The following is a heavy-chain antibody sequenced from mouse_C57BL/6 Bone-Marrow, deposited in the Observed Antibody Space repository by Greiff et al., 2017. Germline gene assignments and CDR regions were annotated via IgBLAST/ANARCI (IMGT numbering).Heavy chain of an antibody. Sequence: DVKLVESGGGLVKPGGSLKLSCAASGFTFSSYAMSWVRQTPEKRLEWVATISDGGSYTYYPDNVKGRFTISRDNAKNNLYLQMSHLKSEDTAMYYWARDRGGNHHYAMDYWGQGTSVTVSS. J-gene: IGHJ4*01. CDR1: GFTFSSYA. CDR2: ISDGGSYT. V-gene: IGHV5-4*01. D-gene: IGHD2-1*01. CDR3: ARDRGGNHHYAMDY.